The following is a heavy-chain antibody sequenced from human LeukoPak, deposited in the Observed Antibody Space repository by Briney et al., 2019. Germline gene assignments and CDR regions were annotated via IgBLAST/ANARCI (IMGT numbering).Heavy chain of an antibody. J-gene: IGHJ4*02. CDR2: IIPIFGTA. CDR1: GGTFSSYA. D-gene: IGHD4-11*01. Sequence: GASVKVSCKASGGTFSSYAISWVRQAPGQGLEWMGGIIPIFGTANYAQKFQGRVTITADESTSTAYMELSSLRSEDTAVYYCARGGFEGDYSNALVGYWGQGTLVTVSS. V-gene: IGHV1-69*13. CDR3: ARGGFEGDYSNALVGY.